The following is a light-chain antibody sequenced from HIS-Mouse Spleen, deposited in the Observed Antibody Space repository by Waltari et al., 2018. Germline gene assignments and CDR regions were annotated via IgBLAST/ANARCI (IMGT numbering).Light chain of an antibody. Sequence: EIVLTQSPATLSLSPGERATLSCRASQSVSSYLAWYQQKPGQAPRLLIYDASNRATGIPARFIGSGSGTDFTLTISSLEPEDFAVYYCQQRSNWPMYTFGQGTKLEIK. CDR1: QSVSSY. J-gene: IGKJ2*01. V-gene: IGKV3-11*01. CDR3: QQRSNWPMYT. CDR2: DAS.